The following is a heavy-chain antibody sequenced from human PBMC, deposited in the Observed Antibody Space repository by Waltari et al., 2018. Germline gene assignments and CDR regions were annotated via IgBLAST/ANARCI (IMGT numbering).Heavy chain of an antibody. J-gene: IGHJ4*02. Sequence: QVQLVQSGAEVKKPGASVKVACKASGYTFTSYGISWVRQAPGQGLEWMGWISAYNGNTNYAQKLQGRVTMTTDTSTSTAYMELRSLRSDDTAVYYCARDQFGESRSSPIDYWGQGTLVTVSS. D-gene: IGHD3-10*01. V-gene: IGHV1-18*01. CDR1: GYTFTSYG. CDR3: ARDQFGESRSSPIDY. CDR2: ISAYNGNT.